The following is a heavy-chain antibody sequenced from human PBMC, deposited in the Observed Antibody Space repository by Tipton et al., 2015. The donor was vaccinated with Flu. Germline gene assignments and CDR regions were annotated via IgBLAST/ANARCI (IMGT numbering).Heavy chain of an antibody. J-gene: IGHJ4*02. D-gene: IGHD2-15*01. CDR1: GEALDSRYY. V-gene: IGHV4-38-2*01. CDR2: IFHTGST. CDR3: ARRPSGAVVAFYFDY. Sequence: GEALDSRYYWGWIRQPPGQGLEWIGNIFHTGSTYSNPSLRSRVTLSVDTSKNQFSLRVNSVTAADTAVYYCARRPSGAVVAFYFDYWGQGTLVTVSS.